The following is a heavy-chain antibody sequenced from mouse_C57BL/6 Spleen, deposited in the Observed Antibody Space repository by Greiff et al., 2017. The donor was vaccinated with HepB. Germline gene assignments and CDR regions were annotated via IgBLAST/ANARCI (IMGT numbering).Heavy chain of an antibody. D-gene: IGHD6-1*01. CDR3: ARGQPGTFDY. V-gene: IGHV1-69*01. CDR1: GYTFTSYW. Sequence: VQLQQSGAELVMPGASVKLSCKASGYTFTSYWMHWVKQRPGQGLEWIGEIDPSDSYTNYNQKFKGKSTLTVDKSSSTAYMQLSSLTSEDSAVYYCARGQPGTFDYWGQGTTLTVSS. J-gene: IGHJ2*01. CDR2: IDPSDSYT.